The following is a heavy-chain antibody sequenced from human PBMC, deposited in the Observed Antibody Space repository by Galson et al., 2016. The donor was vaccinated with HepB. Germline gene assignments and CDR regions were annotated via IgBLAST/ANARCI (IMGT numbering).Heavy chain of an antibody. CDR2: MKQGGSEK. D-gene: IGHD3-10*01. Sequence: SLRLSCAASGSTFSDYWMTWVRRAPGKGLEWVANMKQGGSEKYSVDSVKGRFTISRDNVKNLLYLQMNSLRVEDTAVYYCARDSGRYYIDYWGQGILVTVSS. V-gene: IGHV3-7*03. J-gene: IGHJ4*02. CDR1: GSTFSDYW. CDR3: ARDSGRYYIDY.